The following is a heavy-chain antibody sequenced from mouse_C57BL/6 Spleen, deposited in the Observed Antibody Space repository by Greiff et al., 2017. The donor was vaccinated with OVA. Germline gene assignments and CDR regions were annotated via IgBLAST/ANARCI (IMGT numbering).Heavy chain of an antibody. J-gene: IGHJ3*01. CDR1: GYSITSGYY. CDR2: ISYDGSN. V-gene: IGHV3-6*01. CDR3: AREGRYYDYDGFAY. D-gene: IGHD2-4*01. Sequence: EVQVVESGPGLVKPSQSLSLTCSVTGYSITSGYYWNWIRQFPGNKLEWMGYISYDGSNNYNPSLKNRISITRDTSKNQFFLKLNSVTTEDTATYYCAREGRYYDYDGFAYWGQGTLVTVSA.